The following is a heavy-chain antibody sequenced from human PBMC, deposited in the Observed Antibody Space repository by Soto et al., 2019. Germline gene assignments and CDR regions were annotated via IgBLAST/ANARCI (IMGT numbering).Heavy chain of an antibody. J-gene: IGHJ6*02. V-gene: IGHV1-69*02. CDR3: ARARGYIQLWSYYYYGMDV. CDR1: GGTFSSYT. CDR2: IIPILGIA. D-gene: IGHD5-18*01. Sequence: GASVKVSCKASGGTFSSYTISWVRQAPGQGLEWMGRIIPILGIANYAQKFQGRVTITADESTSTAYMELSSLRSEDTAVYYCARARGYIQLWSYYYYGMDVWGQGTTVTVSS.